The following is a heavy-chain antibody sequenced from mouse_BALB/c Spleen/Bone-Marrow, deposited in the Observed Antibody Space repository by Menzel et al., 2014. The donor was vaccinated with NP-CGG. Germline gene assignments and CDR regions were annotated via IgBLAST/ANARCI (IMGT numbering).Heavy chain of an antibody. Sequence: EVHLVESGGGLVQPGGFLRLSCATSGFTFTDHYMSWVRRPPGKALEWLGFIRNKANGYTTEYSASVKGRFTISRDNSQSIVYLQMNTLRAEGSATYYCARDYLYYFDYWGQGTTLTVSS. CDR1: GFTFTDHY. CDR3: ARDYLYYFDY. J-gene: IGHJ2*01. CDR2: IRNKANGYTT. V-gene: IGHV7-3*02. D-gene: IGHD2-1*01.